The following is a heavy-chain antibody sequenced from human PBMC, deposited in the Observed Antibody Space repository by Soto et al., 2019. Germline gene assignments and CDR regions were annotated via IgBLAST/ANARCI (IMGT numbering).Heavy chain of an antibody. CDR2: ISYDGSNK. CDR1: GFTFSSYG. J-gene: IGHJ6*02. D-gene: IGHD5-18*01. V-gene: IGHV3-30*19. CDR3: ARDPVWITGYSYGSYYYYYGMDV. Sequence: QVQLVESGGGVVQPGRSLRLSCAASGFTFSSYGMHWVRQAPGKGLEWVAVISYDGSNKYYADSVKGRFTISRDNSKNTLYLQMNSLRAEDTAVYYCARDPVWITGYSYGSYYYYYGMDVWGQGTTVTVSS.